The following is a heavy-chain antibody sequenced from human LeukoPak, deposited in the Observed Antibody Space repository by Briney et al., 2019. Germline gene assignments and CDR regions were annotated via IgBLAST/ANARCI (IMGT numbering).Heavy chain of an antibody. Sequence: SQTLSLTCAVCGGFHRGYYWSWIRQPPGKGREWIGEIHHSGSTNYNPSLKSRVTISVDTSKNQFSLKLSSVTAADTAVYYCARVRGTGYYRLFDYWGQGTLVTVSS. CDR2: IHHSGST. D-gene: IGHD3-9*01. CDR3: ARVRGTGYYRLFDY. CDR1: GGFHRGYY. V-gene: IGHV4-34*01. J-gene: IGHJ4*02.